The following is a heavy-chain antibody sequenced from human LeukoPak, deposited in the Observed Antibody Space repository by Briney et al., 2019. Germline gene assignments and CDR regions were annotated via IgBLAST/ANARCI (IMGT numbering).Heavy chain of an antibody. Sequence: GASVKVSCKASGCTFTSYYMHWVRQAPGQGLEWMGIINPSGGSTSYAQKFQGGVTMTRDTSTSTVYMELSSLRSEDTAVYYCARDPCSTSCYRGFDYWGQGTLVTVSS. CDR3: ARDPCSTSCYRGFDY. CDR2: INPSGGST. V-gene: IGHV1-46*01. CDR1: GCTFTSYY. J-gene: IGHJ4*02. D-gene: IGHD2-2*01.